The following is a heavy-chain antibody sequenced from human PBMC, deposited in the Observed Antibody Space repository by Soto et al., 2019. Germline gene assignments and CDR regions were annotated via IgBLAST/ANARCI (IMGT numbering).Heavy chain of an antibody. V-gene: IGHV1-2*06. CDR3: AREKKLGDNYYAMDV. J-gene: IGHJ6*03. Sequence: ASVKVSCKTSGYTFIGYYMHWVRQAPGQGLEWVGRINPSSGSTIYAQKFQGRVTMTRDMSTSTVFMDLSRLTSDDTAIYYCAREKKLGDNYYAMDVRGKGTKVTV. D-gene: IGHD6-6*01. CDR1: GYTFIGYY. CDR2: INPSSGST.